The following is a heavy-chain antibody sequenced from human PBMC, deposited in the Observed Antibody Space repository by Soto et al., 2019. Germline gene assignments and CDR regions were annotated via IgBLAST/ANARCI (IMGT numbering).Heavy chain of an antibody. CDR3: AKEKTVTDSGYDAFDV. CDR2: MSSSGYTI. CDR1: GFALSTYE. J-gene: IGHJ3*01. D-gene: IGHD5-12*01. V-gene: IGHV3-48*03. Sequence: VESGGDLVQPGGSLRLSCAASGFALSTYEMDWVRQAPGKGPEWIAYMSSSGYTIYYADSVKGRFTISRDTARNSLYLEMNSLRAEDTGIYYCAKEKTVTDSGYDAFDVWGRGTMVTVS.